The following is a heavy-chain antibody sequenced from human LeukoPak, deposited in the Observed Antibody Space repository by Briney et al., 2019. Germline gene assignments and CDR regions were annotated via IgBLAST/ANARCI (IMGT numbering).Heavy chain of an antibody. V-gene: IGHV4-59*08. Sequence: SETLSLTCTVAGGSISSYYWSWIRQPPGKGLEWIGYIYYSGSTNYNPSLKSRVTISVDTSKNQFSLKLSSVNAADTAVYYCARQGSYSYGLWGQGHLVTVSS. CDR3: ARQGSYSYGL. CDR1: GGSISSYY. J-gene: IGHJ4*02. D-gene: IGHD5-18*01. CDR2: IYYSGST.